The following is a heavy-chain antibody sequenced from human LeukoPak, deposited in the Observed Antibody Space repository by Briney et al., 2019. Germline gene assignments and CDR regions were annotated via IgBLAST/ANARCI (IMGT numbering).Heavy chain of an antibody. CDR3: ATTNDGGGYQWGDFFDF. Sequence: ASVKVSCKVSGYTLTELSMHWVRQAPGKGLEWMGGFDLEYGETIYAQTFQGRVTMTEDTSTDTAYMELTSLTSDDTAVYYCATTNDGGGYQWGDFFDFWGQGTLVTVSS. J-gene: IGHJ4*02. CDR1: GYTLTELS. V-gene: IGHV1-24*01. CDR2: FDLEYGET. D-gene: IGHD3-22*01.